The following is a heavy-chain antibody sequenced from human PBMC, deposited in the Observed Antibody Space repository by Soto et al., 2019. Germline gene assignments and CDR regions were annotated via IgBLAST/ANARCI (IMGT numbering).Heavy chain of an antibody. Sequence: SVRVSCKASTGTFSSYALSWVRQAPGQGLEWMGGIIPVLATTNYAQKFQGRVSITADESTSTAYMELSSLRSEDTAVYYCACNWGSSLRNWLDPWGQGTLVTVSS. V-gene: IGHV1-69*13. CDR3: ACNWGSSLRNWLDP. CDR2: IIPVLATT. D-gene: IGHD3-16*01. CDR1: TGTFSSYA. J-gene: IGHJ5*02.